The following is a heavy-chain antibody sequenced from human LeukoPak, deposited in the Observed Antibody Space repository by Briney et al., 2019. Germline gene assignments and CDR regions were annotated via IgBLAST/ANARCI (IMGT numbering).Heavy chain of an antibody. J-gene: IGHJ4*02. CDR3: VTYYFDSSGRKKNY. Sequence: SETLSLTCAVYGGSFSGYYWSWIRQPPGKGLEWIGEINHSGSTNYNPSLKSRVTISVDTSKKQFSLKLSSVTAADTAVYYCVTYYFDSSGRKKNYWGQGTLVTVSS. CDR1: GGSFSGYY. V-gene: IGHV4-34*01. D-gene: IGHD3-22*01. CDR2: INHSGST.